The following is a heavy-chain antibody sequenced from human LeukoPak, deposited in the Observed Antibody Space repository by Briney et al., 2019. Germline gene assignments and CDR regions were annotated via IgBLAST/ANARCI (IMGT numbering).Heavy chain of an antibody. CDR2: IIPIFGTA. J-gene: IGHJ5*02. CDR3: ASSVDTAMSLS. Sequence: SVKVSCKASGGTFSSYAISWVRQAPGEGLEWMGRIIPIFGTANYAQKFQGRVTITADESTSTAYMELSSLRSEDTAVYYCASSVDTAMSLSWGQGTLVTVSS. D-gene: IGHD5-18*01. V-gene: IGHV1-69*13. CDR1: GGTFSSYA.